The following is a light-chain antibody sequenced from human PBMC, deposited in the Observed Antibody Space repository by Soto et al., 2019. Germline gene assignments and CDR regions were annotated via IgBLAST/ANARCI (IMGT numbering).Light chain of an antibody. Sequence: QSALTQPRSASGSPGQSLTISCTGTNSDVGGYNYVSWYQQHPAKAAKLIIFDVSKRPSGVPNRSSGSKSGNTASLTISGLRAEDEADYYCCSYVGRNTYVFGTGTKVTVL. CDR2: DVS. J-gene: IGLJ1*01. CDR3: CSYVGRNTYV. CDR1: NSDVGGYNY. V-gene: IGLV2-11*01.